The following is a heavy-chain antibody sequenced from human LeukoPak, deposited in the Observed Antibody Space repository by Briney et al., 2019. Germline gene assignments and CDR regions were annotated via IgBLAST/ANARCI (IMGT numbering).Heavy chain of an antibody. Sequence: GGSLRLSCAASGFTFSNYAMNWGRQAPGKGLEWVSGISGSGGGTSYADSVKGRFTISRDNPENTLYLQMNSLRAEDTAIFYCAKVSGSSSSSLDYWGQGTLVTVSS. J-gene: IGHJ4*02. CDR3: AKVSGSSSSSLDY. D-gene: IGHD2-2*01. V-gene: IGHV3-23*01. CDR2: ISGSGGGT. CDR1: GFTFSNYA.